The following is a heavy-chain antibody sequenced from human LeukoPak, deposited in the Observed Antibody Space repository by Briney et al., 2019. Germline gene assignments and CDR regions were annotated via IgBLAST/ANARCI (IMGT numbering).Heavy chain of an antibody. D-gene: IGHD2-2*01. J-gene: IGHJ4*02. V-gene: IGHV1-69*04. CDR3: ARPTAARVGYCSSTSCYGLGY. CDR1: GYTFTSYG. Sequence: GASVKVSCKASGYTFTSYGISWVRQAPGQGLEWMGRIIPILGIANYAQKFQGRVTITADKSTSTAYMELSSLRSEDTAVYYCARPTAARVGYCSSTSCYGLGYWGQGTLVTVSS. CDR2: IIPILGIA.